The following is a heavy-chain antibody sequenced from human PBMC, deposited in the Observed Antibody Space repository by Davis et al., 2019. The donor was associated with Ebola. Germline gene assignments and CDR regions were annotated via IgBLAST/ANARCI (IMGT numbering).Heavy chain of an antibody. CDR2: LYSRGTT. J-gene: IGHJ6*02. CDR3: ARYLTSSSLDA. V-gene: IGHV3-53*01. D-gene: IGHD6-6*01. Sequence: GGSLRLSCAASGFTINTNFMSWVCQAPGKGLEWVSVLYSRGTTYYADSVKGRFAVSRDNSKNTLYLQMNSLRAEDTAVYYCARYLTSSSLDAWGPGTTVTVSS. CDR1: GFTINTNF.